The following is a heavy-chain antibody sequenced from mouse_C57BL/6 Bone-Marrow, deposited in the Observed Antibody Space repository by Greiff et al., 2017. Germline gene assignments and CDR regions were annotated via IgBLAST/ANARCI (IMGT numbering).Heavy chain of an antibody. D-gene: IGHD1-1*01. J-gene: IGHJ3*01. V-gene: IGHV1-69*01. CDR2: IDPSDSYT. CDR3: ARENYYGRSSFAY. Sequence: QVQLQQPGAELVMPGASVKLSCKASGYTFTSYWMHWVKQRPGQGLEWIGEIDPSDSYTNYNQKFKGKSTLTVDKSSSTAYMQLSSLTSEDSAVYYCARENYYGRSSFAYWGQGTLVTVSA. CDR1: GYTFTSYW.